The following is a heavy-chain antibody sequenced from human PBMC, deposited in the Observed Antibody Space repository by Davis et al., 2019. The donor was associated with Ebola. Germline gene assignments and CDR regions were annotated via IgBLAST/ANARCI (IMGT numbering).Heavy chain of an antibody. CDR2: ISYDGSNK. CDR1: GFTFSSYG. D-gene: IGHD2-15*01. Sequence: GGSLRLSCAASGFTFSSYGMHWVRQAPGKGLEWVAVISYDGSNKYYADSVKGRFTISRDNSKNTLYLQMNSLRAEDTAVYYCAKPVVADAFDIWGQGTMVTVSS. J-gene: IGHJ3*02. CDR3: AKPVVADAFDI. V-gene: IGHV3-30*18.